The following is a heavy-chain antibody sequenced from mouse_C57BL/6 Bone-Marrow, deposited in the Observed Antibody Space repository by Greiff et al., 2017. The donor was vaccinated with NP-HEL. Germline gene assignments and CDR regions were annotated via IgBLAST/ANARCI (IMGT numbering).Heavy chain of an antibody. J-gene: IGHJ3*01. Sequence: EVMLVESGGGLVKPGGSLKLSCAASGFTFSSYAMSWVRQTPEKRLEWVATISDGGSYTYYPDNVKGRFTISRDNAKNNLYLQMSHLKSEDTAMYYCARRYYYGSTWFAYWGQGTLVTVSA. D-gene: IGHD1-1*01. V-gene: IGHV5-4*03. CDR1: GFTFSSYA. CDR3: ARRYYYGSTWFAY. CDR2: ISDGGSYT.